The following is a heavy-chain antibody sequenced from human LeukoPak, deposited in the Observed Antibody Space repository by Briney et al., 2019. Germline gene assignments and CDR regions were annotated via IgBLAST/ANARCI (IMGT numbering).Heavy chain of an antibody. CDR1: GGSFSGYY. Sequence: SETLSLTCAVYGGSFSGYYWGWIRQPPGKGLEWIGEINHSGSTNYNPSLKSRVTISVDTSKNQFSLKLSSVTAADTAVYYCARGRWGYCSSTSCYGNYYDSSGIDYWGQGTLVTVSS. D-gene: IGHD2-2*01. CDR2: INHSGST. J-gene: IGHJ4*02. V-gene: IGHV4-34*01. CDR3: ARGRWGYCSSTSCYGNYYDSSGIDY.